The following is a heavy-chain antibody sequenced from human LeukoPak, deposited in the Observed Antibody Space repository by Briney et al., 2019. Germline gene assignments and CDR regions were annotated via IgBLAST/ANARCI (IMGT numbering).Heavy chain of an antibody. CDR1: GYTFTSYG. Sequence: ASVKVSCKAFGYTFTSYGISWVRQAPGQGLEWMGWISAYNGNTNYAQKLQGRVTMTTDTSTSTAYMELRSLRSDDAAVYYCARDGDDFWSGYYTDYYYMDVWGKGTTVTVSS. D-gene: IGHD3-3*01. CDR2: ISAYNGNT. V-gene: IGHV1-18*01. J-gene: IGHJ6*03. CDR3: ARDGDDFWSGYYTDYYYMDV.